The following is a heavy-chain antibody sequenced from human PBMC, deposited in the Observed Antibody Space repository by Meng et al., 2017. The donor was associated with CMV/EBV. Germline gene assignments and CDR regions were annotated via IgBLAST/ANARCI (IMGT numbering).Heavy chain of an antibody. V-gene: IGHV3-21*01. Sequence: LTCAASGFTFSSYSMNWVRQAPGKGLEWVSSISSSSSYIYYADSVKGRFTISRDNAKNSLYLQMNSLRAEDTAVYYCARDEIAAAYYGMDVWGQGTTVTVSS. CDR3: ARDEIAAAYYGMDV. CDR1: GFTFSSYS. CDR2: ISSSSSYI. J-gene: IGHJ6*02. D-gene: IGHD6-13*01.